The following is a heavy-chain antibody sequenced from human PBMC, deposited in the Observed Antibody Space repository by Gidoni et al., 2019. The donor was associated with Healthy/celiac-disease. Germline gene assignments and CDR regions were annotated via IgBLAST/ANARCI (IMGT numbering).Heavy chain of an antibody. CDR3: ARGLWVGDDILTGEHYYYYYYMDV. V-gene: IGHV1-69*01. CDR2: IIPIFGTA. D-gene: IGHD3-9*01. CDR1: GGTFSSYA. J-gene: IGHJ6*03. Sequence: QVQLVQSGAEVKKPGSSVKVSCKASGGTFSSYAISWVRQAPGQGLEWMGGIIPIFGTANYAQKFQGRVTITADESTSTAYMELSSLRSEDTAVYYCARGLWVGDDILTGEHYYYYYYMDVWGKGTTVTVSS.